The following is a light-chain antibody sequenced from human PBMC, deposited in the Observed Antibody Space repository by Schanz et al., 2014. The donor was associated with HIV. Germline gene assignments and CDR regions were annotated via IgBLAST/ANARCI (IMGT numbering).Light chain of an antibody. Sequence: QSALTQPPSASGSPGQSVTISCTGTSNDVGGYNFVSWYQKHPDKAPRLIIYDVSNRPSGVSSRFSGSKSGNTASLTISGLQAEDEADYYCGSYTFASTPYVFGSGTKLTVL. V-gene: IGLV2-14*03. CDR3: GSYTFASTPYV. J-gene: IGLJ1*01. CDR1: SNDVGGYNF. CDR2: DVS.